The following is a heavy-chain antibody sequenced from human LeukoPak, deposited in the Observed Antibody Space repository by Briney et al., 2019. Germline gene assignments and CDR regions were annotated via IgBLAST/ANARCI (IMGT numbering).Heavy chain of an antibody. J-gene: IGHJ4*02. CDR2: VTGGGGST. Sequence: GGSLRLSCAASGFTFSSFAMNWVRQAPGKGLEWLSAVTGGGGSTYYADSVKGRFTISRDNSRNTLYLQLNSLRAEDTALYFCAKDRPTYGSGSPIDSWGQGTLVTVSS. CDR3: AKDRPTYGSGSPIDS. V-gene: IGHV3-23*01. CDR1: GFTFSSFA. D-gene: IGHD3-10*01.